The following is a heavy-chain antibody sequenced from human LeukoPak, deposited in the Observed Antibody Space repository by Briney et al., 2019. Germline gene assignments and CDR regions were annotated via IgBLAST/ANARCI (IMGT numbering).Heavy chain of an antibody. CDR1: GFTFSSYW. CDR2: IKQDGSEK. V-gene: IGHV3-7*03. CDR3: ARDGPNVSLWFGELTNNWFDP. J-gene: IGHJ5*02. Sequence: GGSLRLSCAASGFTFSSYWMSWVRQAPGKGLEWVANIKQDGSEKYYVDSVKGRFTISRDNAKNSLYLQMNSLRAEDTAVYYCARDGPNVSLWFGELTNNWFDPWGQGTLVTVSS. D-gene: IGHD3-10*01.